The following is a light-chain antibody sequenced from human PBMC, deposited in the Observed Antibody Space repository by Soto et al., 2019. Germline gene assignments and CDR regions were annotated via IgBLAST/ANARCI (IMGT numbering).Light chain of an antibody. CDR2: GAS. CDR1: QNLNKF. J-gene: IGKJ4*01. Sequence: DIQMTHSPSSLSAFVGDRVTIACRASQNLNKFLNWYQQKPGKAPKLLITGASSLQNGVPSRFSGSGSGTDFTLTINNLQPEDSATYYCQHSQRLPLTFGGGTKVEIK. V-gene: IGKV1-39*01. CDR3: QHSQRLPLT.